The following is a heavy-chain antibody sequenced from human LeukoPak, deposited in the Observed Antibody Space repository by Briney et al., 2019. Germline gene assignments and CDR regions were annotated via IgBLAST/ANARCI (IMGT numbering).Heavy chain of an antibody. J-gene: IGHJ4*02. CDR1: GGTFSSYA. CDR3: ARGEQFLEWLFGY. D-gene: IGHD3-3*01. CDR2: IIPIFGTA. V-gene: IGHV1-69*13. Sequence: SVKVSCMASGGTFSSYAISWVRQAPGQGLEWMGGIIPIFGTANYAQKFQGRVTITADESTSTAYMELSSLRSEDTAVYYCARGEQFLEWLFGYWGQGTLVTVSS.